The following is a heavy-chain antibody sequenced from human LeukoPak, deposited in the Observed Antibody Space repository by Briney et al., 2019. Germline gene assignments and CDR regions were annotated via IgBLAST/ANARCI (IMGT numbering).Heavy chain of an antibody. CDR2: INTNTGNP. D-gene: IGHD2-8*01. CDR1: GYTFTSYA. V-gene: IGHV7-4-1*02. Sequence: GASVKVSCKASGYTFTSYAMNWVRQAPGQGLEWMGWINTNTGNPTYAQGFTGRFVFSLDTSVSTAYLQISSLKAEDTAVYYCARAGGRGPASLMVYAIGYYFDYWGQGTLVTVSS. CDR3: ARAGGRGPASLMVYAIGYYFDY. J-gene: IGHJ4*02.